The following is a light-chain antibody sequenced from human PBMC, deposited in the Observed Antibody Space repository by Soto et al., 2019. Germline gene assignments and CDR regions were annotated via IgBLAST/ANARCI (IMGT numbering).Light chain of an antibody. CDR1: QTINSN. CDR2: GAS. J-gene: IGKJ5*01. Sequence: EVVLTQSPATQSVSPGERATLSCRASQTINSNLAWYQQKPGQAPRLLIYGASSRATGIPDRFSGSGSGTDFTLTISSLEPEDFAVYYCQQRSNWPPITFGQGTRLEIK. V-gene: IGKV3-11*01. CDR3: QQRSNWPPIT.